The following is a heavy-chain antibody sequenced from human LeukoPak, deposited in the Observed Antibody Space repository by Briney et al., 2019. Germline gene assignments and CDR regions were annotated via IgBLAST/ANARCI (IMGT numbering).Heavy chain of an antibody. CDR2: INTDGSTT. Sequence: PGGSLRLSCGTSRFTFSTYWMHWVRQAPGKGLVWVSRINTDGSTTTYADSVKGRFTISRDNAKNTLYLQMNSLRAEDTAVYYCARDPLGIAAVDTTYDYWGQGTLVTVTS. D-gene: IGHD6-13*01. V-gene: IGHV3-74*01. J-gene: IGHJ4*02. CDR1: RFTFSTYW. CDR3: ARDPLGIAAVDTTYDY.